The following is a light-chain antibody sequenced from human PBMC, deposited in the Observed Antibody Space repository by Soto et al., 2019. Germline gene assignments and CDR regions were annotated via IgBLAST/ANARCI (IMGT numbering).Light chain of an antibody. V-gene: IGKV1-5*01. CDR2: DAS. CDR3: QQYNSYSPYT. CDR1: QSISSW. J-gene: IGKJ2*01. Sequence: DIEMTQSPSTLSASVGDRVTITCRASQSISSWLAWYQQKPGKAPKRLIYDASSLESRVPSRFSGSGAGTEFTLTISSLQPDDFATNYCQQYNSYSPYTFGQGTKLEIK.